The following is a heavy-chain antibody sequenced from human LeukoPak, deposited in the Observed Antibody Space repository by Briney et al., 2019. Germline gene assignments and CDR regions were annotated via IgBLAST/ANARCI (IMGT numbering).Heavy chain of an antibody. J-gene: IGHJ5*02. CDR3: GRGVVAARFWFDP. CDR2: IYYSGST. D-gene: IGHD2-15*01. CDR1: GGSISSYY. Sequence: SETLSLTCTVSGGSISSYYWSWIRQPPGKGLEWIGYIYYSGSTNYNPSLKSRVTISVDTSKNQFSLKLSSVTAADTAVYYCGRGVVAARFWFDPWGQGTLVTVSS. V-gene: IGHV4-59*01.